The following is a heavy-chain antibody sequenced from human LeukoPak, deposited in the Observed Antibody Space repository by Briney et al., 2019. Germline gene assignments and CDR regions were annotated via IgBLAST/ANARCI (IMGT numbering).Heavy chain of an antibody. J-gene: IGHJ3*02. V-gene: IGHV3-7*01. CDR3: ARARDGPYDAFDI. Sequence: GGSLRLSCAASGFTFSTYWMGWVRQAPGKGLEWVASIKQDGNEKYYVDSVKGRFTISRDNANNSLYLQMNGLRAEDTAIYYCARARDGPYDAFDIWGQGTLVTVSS. CDR1: GFTFSTYW. D-gene: IGHD5-24*01. CDR2: IKQDGNEK.